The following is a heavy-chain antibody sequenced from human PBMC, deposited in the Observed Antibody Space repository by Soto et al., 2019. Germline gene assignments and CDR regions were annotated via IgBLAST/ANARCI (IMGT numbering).Heavy chain of an antibody. Sequence: ASVKVSCKASGYTFTSYDINWVRQATGQGLEWMGWMNPNSGNTGYAQKFHGRVTMTRNTSISTAYMELSSLRSEDTAVYYCVREERVGAMEDAFDIWGQGTMVTVSS. D-gene: IGHD1-26*01. CDR1: GYTFTSYD. CDR2: MNPNSGNT. CDR3: VREERVGAMEDAFDI. V-gene: IGHV1-8*01. J-gene: IGHJ3*02.